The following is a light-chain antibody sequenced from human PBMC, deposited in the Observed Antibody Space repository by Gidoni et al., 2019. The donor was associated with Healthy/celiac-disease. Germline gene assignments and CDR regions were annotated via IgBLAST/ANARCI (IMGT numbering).Light chain of an antibody. Sequence: QSALPQPASVSVSPGPSITISCTGTSSDVGGYNYVSWYQQHPGKAPKLMIHEVSNRPSGVSNRVSGSKSGNTAALTISGLQAEDEADYYCSSYTSSSTLVFGTGTKVTVL. CDR3: SSYTSSSTLV. CDR1: SSDVGGYNY. CDR2: EVS. V-gene: IGLV2-14*01. J-gene: IGLJ1*01.